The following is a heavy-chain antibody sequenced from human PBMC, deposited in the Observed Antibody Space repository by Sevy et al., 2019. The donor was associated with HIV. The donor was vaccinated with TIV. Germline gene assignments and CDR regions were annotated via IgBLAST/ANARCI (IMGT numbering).Heavy chain of an antibody. D-gene: IGHD3-10*01. J-gene: IGHJ3*02. CDR1: GFTFSSYG. Sequence: GGSLRLSCAASGFTFSSYGMHWVRQAPGKGLEWVAVIWYDGSNKYYADSVKGRFTISRDNSKNTLYLQMNSLRAEDTAVYYCAKPGAWFGESPDAFDIWGQRTMVTVSS. V-gene: IGHV3-33*06. CDR2: IWYDGSNK. CDR3: AKPGAWFGESPDAFDI.